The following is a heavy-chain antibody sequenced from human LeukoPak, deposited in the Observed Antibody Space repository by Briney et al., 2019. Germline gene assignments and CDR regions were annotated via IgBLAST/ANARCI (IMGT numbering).Heavy chain of an antibody. Sequence: PSETLPLTCAVYGGSFSGYYWSWIRQPPGKGLEWIGEINHSGSTNYNPSLKSRVTISVDTSKNQFSLKLSSVTAADTAVYYCVRGLDSSGFDYWGQGTLVTVSS. V-gene: IGHV4-34*01. CDR2: INHSGST. J-gene: IGHJ4*02. CDR1: GGSFSGYY. D-gene: IGHD3-22*01. CDR3: VRGLDSSGFDY.